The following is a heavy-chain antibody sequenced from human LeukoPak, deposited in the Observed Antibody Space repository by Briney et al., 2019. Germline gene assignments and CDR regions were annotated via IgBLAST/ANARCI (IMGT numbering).Heavy chain of an antibody. CDR3: ARDHGSGSYYLNWFDP. D-gene: IGHD3-10*01. CDR1: GGTFSSYA. V-gene: IGHV1-69*13. CDR2: ILPIFGTA. J-gene: IGHJ5*02. Sequence: SVKVSCKASGGTFSSYAISWVRQAPGQGLEWMGGILPIFGTANYAQKFQGRVTITADESTSTAYMELSSLRSEDTAVYYCARDHGSGSYYLNWFDPWGQGTLVTVSS.